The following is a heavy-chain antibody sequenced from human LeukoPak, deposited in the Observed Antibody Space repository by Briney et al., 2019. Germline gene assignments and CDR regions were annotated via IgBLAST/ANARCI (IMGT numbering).Heavy chain of an antibody. CDR1: GDSITTSNYY. D-gene: IGHD6-13*01. V-gene: IGHV4-39*07. J-gene: IGHJ6*03. Sequence: SETLSLTCTVSGDSITTSNYYWGWIRQPPGKGLEWIGSIYYSGITYYNASLGSRVTTSLDTSKNQLSLKVNSVTAADTAVYYCARAYSSSWYVNYYMDVWGKGTTVTVSS. CDR2: IYYSGIT. CDR3: ARAYSSSWYVNYYMDV.